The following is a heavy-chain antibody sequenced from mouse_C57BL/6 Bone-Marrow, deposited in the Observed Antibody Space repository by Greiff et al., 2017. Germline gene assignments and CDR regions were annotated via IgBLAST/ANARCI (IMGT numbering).Heavy chain of an antibody. V-gene: IGHV1-82*01. D-gene: IGHD2-3*01. CDR1: GYAFSSSW. Sequence: QVQLQQSGPELVKPGASVKISCKASGYAFSSSWMNWVKQRPGKGLEWIGRIYPGDGDTNYNGKFKGKATLTADKSSSTAYMQLSSLTSEDSAVYVCARSAYDGYYLAWFAYWGQGTLVTVSA. J-gene: IGHJ3*01. CDR2: IYPGDGDT. CDR3: ARSAYDGYYLAWFAY.